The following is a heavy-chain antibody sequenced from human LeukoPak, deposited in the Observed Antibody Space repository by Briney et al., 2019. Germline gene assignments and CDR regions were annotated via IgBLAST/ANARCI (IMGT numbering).Heavy chain of an antibody. D-gene: IGHD6-13*01. J-gene: IGHJ1*01. CDR3: ARGPLRYSREYFQH. CDR1: GFTFSSYS. Sequence: GGSLRLSCAASGFTFSSYSMNWVRQAPGKGLEWVSSISGSSSYIYYADSLKGRFTISRDNAKNSLFLQMNSLRAEDTAVYYCARGPLRYSREYFQHWGQGTLVTVSS. CDR2: ISGSSSYI. V-gene: IGHV3-21*01.